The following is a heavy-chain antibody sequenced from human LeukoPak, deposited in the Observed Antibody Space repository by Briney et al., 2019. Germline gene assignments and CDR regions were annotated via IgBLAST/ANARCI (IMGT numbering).Heavy chain of an antibody. CDR2: IHSGGST. J-gene: IGHJ3*02. D-gene: IGHD6-19*01. CDR1: GFTVSSHY. CDR3: ASLAGDI. V-gene: IGHV3-66*02. Sequence: GGSLRLSCAASGFTVSSHYMSWVRQAPGKGLEWVSVIHSGGSTYHADSVKGRFTNSRDSSKNTVYLQMNSMRVEDTAVYYCASLAGDIWGQGTMVTVSS.